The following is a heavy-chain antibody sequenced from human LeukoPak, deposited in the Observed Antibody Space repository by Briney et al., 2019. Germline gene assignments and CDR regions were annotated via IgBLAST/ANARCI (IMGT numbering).Heavy chain of an antibody. V-gene: IGHV3-7*01. CDR3: ARISGSYYDAVDI. CDR1: GFTFSSYW. Sequence: GGSLRLSCAASGFTFSSYWMSWVRQAPGKGLEWVANIKQDGSEKYYVDSVKGRYTISRDNAKNSLYLQMNSLRAEDTAVYYCARISGSYYDAVDIWGQGTMVTVSS. J-gene: IGHJ3*02. D-gene: IGHD1-26*01. CDR2: IKQDGSEK.